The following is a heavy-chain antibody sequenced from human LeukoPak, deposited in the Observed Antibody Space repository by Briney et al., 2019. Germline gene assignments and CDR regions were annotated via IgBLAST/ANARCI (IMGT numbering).Heavy chain of an antibody. D-gene: IGHD2-8*01. CDR3: ARVYCTNGVCYKRADAFDI. Sequence: MTSETLSLTCTVSGGSISSSTYYWGWIRQPPGKGLEWIGSIYYSGSTYYNPSLKSRVTISVDRSKNQFSLKLSSVTAADTAVYYCARVYCTNGVCYKRADAFDIWGQGTMVTVSS. V-gene: IGHV4-39*07. CDR2: IYYSGST. CDR1: GGSISSSTYY. J-gene: IGHJ3*02.